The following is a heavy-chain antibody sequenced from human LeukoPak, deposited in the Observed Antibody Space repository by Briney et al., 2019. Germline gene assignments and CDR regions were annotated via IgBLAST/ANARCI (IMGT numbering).Heavy chain of an antibody. Sequence: GGSLRLSCEASGFSFDDYGMSWVRQSTGKGLEWVSAITNWNGGSTGYADSVRGRFIISRDNAKNSLYLQMNSLRAEDTALYYCARCSRSSTDCYSAFDIWGQGTVVTVSS. CDR1: GFSFDDYG. CDR3: ARCSRSSTDCYSAFDI. CDR2: ITNWNGGST. D-gene: IGHD2-2*02. V-gene: IGHV3-20*04. J-gene: IGHJ3*02.